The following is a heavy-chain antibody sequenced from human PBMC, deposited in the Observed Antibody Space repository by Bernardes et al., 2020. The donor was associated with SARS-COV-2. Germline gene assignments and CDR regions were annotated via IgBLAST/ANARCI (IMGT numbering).Heavy chain of an antibody. CDR3: AKNTLTNWDQVFDF. CDR1: GFTFSSYV. D-gene: IGHD1-1*01. CDR2: ISGGGDST. Sequence: GGSLRLSCAASGFTFSSYVMNWVRQAPGKGLEWVSSISGGGDSTYYADSVKGRFTISRDNSKNTLYLQMNSLRAEDTAVYYCAKNTLTNWDQVFDFWGQGTLVTVSS. J-gene: IGHJ4*02. V-gene: IGHV3-23*01.